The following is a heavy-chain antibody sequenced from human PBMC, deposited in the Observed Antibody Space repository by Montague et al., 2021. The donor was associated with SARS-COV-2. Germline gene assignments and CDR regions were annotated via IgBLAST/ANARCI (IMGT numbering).Heavy chain of an antibody. Sequence: TLSLTCTVSGGSISSGGSYYWSWIWQPAGKGLEWIGRIHASGTTYYNPSLKGRVTISVDTSKNQFSLTLSSVTAADTAVYYCASQGRVVPADDGGYYFYAMDVWGQGTTVTVSS. V-gene: IGHV4-61*02. J-gene: IGHJ6*02. D-gene: IGHD2-2*01. CDR1: GGSISSGGSYY. CDR3: ASQGRVVPADDGGYYFYAMDV. CDR2: IHASGTT.